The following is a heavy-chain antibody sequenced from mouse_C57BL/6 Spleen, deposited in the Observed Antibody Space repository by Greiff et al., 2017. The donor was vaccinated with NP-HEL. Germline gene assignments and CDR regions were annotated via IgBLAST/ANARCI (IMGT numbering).Heavy chain of an antibody. CDR1: GYTFTSYW. CDR3: ARLGRNYFDY. Sequence: QVQLQQPGAELVMPGASVKLSCKASGYTFTSYWMHWVKQRPGQGLEWIGEIDPSDSYTNYNQKFKDKSTLTVDKSSSTAYMQLSSLTSEYSAVSYCARLGRNYFDYWGQGTTLTVSS. D-gene: IGHD4-1*01. CDR2: IDPSDSYT. V-gene: IGHV1-69*01. J-gene: IGHJ2*01.